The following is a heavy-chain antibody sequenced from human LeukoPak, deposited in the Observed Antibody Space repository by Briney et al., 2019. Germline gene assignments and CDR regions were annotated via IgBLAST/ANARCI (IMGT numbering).Heavy chain of an antibody. CDR1: GGTFSSYA. V-gene: IGHV1-69*13. J-gene: IGHJ3*02. CDR3: ASLITRQLVHGAFDI. CDR2: IIPIFGTA. Sequence: ASVKVSCKASGGTFSSYAISWVRQAPGQGLEWMGGIIPIFGTANYAQKFQGRVTITADESTSTAYMELSSLRSEDTAVYYCASLITRQLVHGAFDIWGQGTMVTVSS. D-gene: IGHD6-6*01.